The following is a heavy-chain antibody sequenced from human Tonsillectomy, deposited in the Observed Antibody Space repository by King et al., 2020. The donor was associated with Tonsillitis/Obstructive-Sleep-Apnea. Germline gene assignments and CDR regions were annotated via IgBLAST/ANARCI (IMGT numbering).Heavy chain of an antibody. Sequence: VQLVESGGGLIQPGGSLRLSCAASGFTVSSNYMSWVRQAPGKGLEWVSVIYSGGSTYYADSVKGRFTICRDNSKNTLYLKMNSLRAEDTAVYYCARDQYYGSGGYFHYYYYMDVWGKGTTVTVSS. V-gene: IGHV3-53*01. D-gene: IGHD3-10*01. CDR2: IYSGGST. J-gene: IGHJ6*03. CDR1: GFTVSSNY. CDR3: ARDQYYGSGGYFHYYYYMDV.